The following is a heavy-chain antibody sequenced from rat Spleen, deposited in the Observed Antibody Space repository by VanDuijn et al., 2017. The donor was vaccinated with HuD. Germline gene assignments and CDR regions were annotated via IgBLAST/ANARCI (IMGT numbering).Heavy chain of an antibody. CDR1: GYSITSAYR. D-gene: IGHD1-2*01. CDR2: INSAGNT. V-gene: IGHV3-3*01. CDR3: ATHGTMAARSGYYFDY. Sequence: EVQLQESGPGLVIPSQSLSLTCSVTGYSITSAYRWNWIRQFPGNKLEWMGYINSAGNTNYNPSLKIRISITRETSKNQFFLQVNSLSTEDTATYYCATHGTMAARSGYYFDYWGQGVMVTVSS. J-gene: IGHJ2*01.